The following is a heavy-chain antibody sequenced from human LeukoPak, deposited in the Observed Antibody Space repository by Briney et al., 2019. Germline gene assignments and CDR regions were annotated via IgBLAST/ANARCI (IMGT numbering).Heavy chain of an antibody. D-gene: IGHD2-2*02. Sequence: PGASVKVSCKASGGTFSSYAISWVRQAPGQGLEWMGRIIPILGIANYAQKFQGRVTITADKSTSTAYMELSSLRSEDTAVYYCASERVCTSCYTDYYYYYGMDVWGQGTTVTVSS. J-gene: IGHJ6*02. V-gene: IGHV1-69*04. CDR2: IIPILGIA. CDR1: GGTFSSYA. CDR3: ASERVCTSCYTDYYYYYGMDV.